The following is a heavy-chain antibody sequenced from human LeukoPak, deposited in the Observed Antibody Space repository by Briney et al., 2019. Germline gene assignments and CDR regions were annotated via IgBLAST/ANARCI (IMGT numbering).Heavy chain of an antibody. Sequence: GGSLRLSCAASGFSVSNYYMSWVRQPPGKGLEWVSVMYTGGGRYYGDSVKGRFTISRDNSKNTVFLQMNSLRVEDTALYYRTRGQSYCGADCYSDWGQGTLVTVSS. J-gene: IGHJ4*02. V-gene: IGHV3-66*01. D-gene: IGHD2-21*02. CDR1: GFSVSNYY. CDR3: TRGQSYCGADCYSD. CDR2: MYTGGGR.